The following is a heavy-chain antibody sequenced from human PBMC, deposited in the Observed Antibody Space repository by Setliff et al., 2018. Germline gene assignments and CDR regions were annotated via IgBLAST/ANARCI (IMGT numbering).Heavy chain of an antibody. CDR1: GFTFSSYA. CDR2: ISGSAQTT. CDR3: AKRGPYCSGGTCHYYFDY. J-gene: IGHJ4*02. Sequence: PGESLKISCAASGFTFSSYAITWVRQAPGKGLEWVSMISGSAQTTYYADSVKGRFTISSNNSKNTVYLEMNSLRAEDTAVYYCAKRGPYCSGGTCHYYFDYWGQGTLVTVSS. V-gene: IGHV3-23*01. D-gene: IGHD2-15*01.